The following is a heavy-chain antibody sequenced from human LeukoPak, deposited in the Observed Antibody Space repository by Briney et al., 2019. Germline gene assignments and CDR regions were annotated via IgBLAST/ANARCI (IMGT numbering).Heavy chain of an antibody. Sequence: GGSLRLSCVASGFTFSRYWMSWARQAPGRGLQWVANIKEDGSEKYYVDSVKGRFTISRDNAKNSLYLHMISLRAEDTAVYYCARTGDSHYWGQGTLVTVSS. CDR1: GFTFSRYW. V-gene: IGHV3-7*03. CDR3: ARTGDSHY. J-gene: IGHJ4*02. CDR2: IKEDGSEK. D-gene: IGHD7-27*01.